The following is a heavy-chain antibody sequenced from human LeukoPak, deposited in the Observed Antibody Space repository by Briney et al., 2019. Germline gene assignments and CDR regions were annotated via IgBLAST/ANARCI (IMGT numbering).Heavy chain of an antibody. CDR3: AKAEFDY. J-gene: IGHJ4*02. CDR2: ISYDGSNK. V-gene: IGHV3-30*18. Sequence: GGSLRLSCAASGFTFSSYGMHWVRQAPGKGLEWVAVISYDGSNKYYADSVKGRFTISRDNSKNTLYLQMNSLRAEDTAVYYCAKAEFDYWGQGTLVTVSS. CDR1: GFTFSSYG.